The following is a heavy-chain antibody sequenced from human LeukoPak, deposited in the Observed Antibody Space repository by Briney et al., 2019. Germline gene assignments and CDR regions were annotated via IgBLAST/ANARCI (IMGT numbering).Heavy chain of an antibody. CDR3: ARDRSSGWSFDS. J-gene: IGHJ5*01. V-gene: IGHV1-46*01. CDR2: INPSSGGT. D-gene: IGHD6-19*01. Sequence: ASVKVSCTASGYTFTSYYIHWVRQAPGQGLEWMGIINPSSGGTSYAQKFQGRITMTRDTSTSTIYMELSSLRSEDTAVYYCARDRSSGWSFDSWGQGTLVTVSS. CDR1: GYTFTSYY.